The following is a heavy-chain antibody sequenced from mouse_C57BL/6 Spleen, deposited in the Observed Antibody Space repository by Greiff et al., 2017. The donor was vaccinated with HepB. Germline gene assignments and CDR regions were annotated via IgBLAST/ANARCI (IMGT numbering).Heavy chain of an antibody. Sequence: VKLVESGPGLVAPSQSLSITCTVSGFSLTSYGVDWVRQPPGKGLEWLGVIWGGGSTNYNSALMSRLSISKDNSNSHVSLKMNSLQTDDTAMYYCAKHGGLYDYDGAWFAYWGQGTLVTVSA. D-gene: IGHD2-4*01. J-gene: IGHJ3*01. CDR3: AKHGGLYDYDGAWFAY. V-gene: IGHV2-9*01. CDR1: GFSLTSYG. CDR2: IWGGGST.